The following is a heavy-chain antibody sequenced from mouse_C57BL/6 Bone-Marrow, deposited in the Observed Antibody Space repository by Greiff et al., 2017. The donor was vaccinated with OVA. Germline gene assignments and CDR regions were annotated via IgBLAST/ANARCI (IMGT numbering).Heavy chain of an antibody. Sequence: EVQLVESGGGLVKPGGSLKLSCAASGFTFSSYAMSWVRQTPEKRLEWVATISDGGSYTYYPDNVKGRFTISRDNAKNNLYLQMSHLKSEDTAMYYCARDGYGLFADWGQGTLVTVSA. CDR2: ISDGGSYT. D-gene: IGHD2-2*01. V-gene: IGHV5-4*01. J-gene: IGHJ3*01. CDR3: ARDGYGLFAD. CDR1: GFTFSSYA.